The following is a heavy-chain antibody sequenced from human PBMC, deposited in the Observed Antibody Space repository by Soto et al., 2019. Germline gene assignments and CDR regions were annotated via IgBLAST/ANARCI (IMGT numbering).Heavy chain of an antibody. J-gene: IGHJ4*02. Sequence: GGSLRLSCAASGFTFSSYAMSWVRQAPGKGLEWVSAISGSGGSTYYADSVKGRSTISRDNSKNTLYLQMNSLRAEDTAVYYCAKDRREDVKCYWGQGTLVTVSS. CDR1: GFTFSSYA. V-gene: IGHV3-23*01. CDR2: ISGSGGST. D-gene: IGHD1-26*01. CDR3: AKDRREDVKCY.